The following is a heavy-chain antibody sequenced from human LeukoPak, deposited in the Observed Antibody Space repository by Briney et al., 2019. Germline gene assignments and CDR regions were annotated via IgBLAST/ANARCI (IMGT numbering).Heavy chain of an antibody. CDR2: ISGSGGTT. CDR1: GFTFSSCS. CDR3: ARDRALGELSSAFWFDP. V-gene: IGHV3-23*01. D-gene: IGHD3-16*02. J-gene: IGHJ5*02. Sequence: GGSLRLSCAASGFTFSSCSMNWVRQAPGQGLHWVSAISGSGGTTYYADSVKGRFTISRDNAKNSLYLQMNSLRAEDTAVYYCARDRALGELSSAFWFDPWGQGTLVTVSS.